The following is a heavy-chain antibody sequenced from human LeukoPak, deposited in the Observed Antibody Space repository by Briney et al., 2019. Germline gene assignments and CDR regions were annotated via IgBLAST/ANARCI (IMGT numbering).Heavy chain of an antibody. D-gene: IGHD3-10*01. J-gene: IGHJ4*02. V-gene: IGHV3-23*01. Sequence: GGSLRLSCAASGFIVSSNSMSWVRQAPGKGLEWVSAISGSGGSTYYADSVKGRFTISRDNSKNTLYLQMNSLRAEDTAVYYCAKGTSESYYYGYFDYWGQGTLVTVSS. CDR2: ISGSGGST. CDR1: GFIVSSNS. CDR3: AKGTSESYYYGYFDY.